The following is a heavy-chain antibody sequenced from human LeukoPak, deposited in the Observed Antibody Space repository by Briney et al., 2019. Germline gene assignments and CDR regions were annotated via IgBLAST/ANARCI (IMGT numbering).Heavy chain of an antibody. D-gene: IGHD1-26*01. CDR1: GYNFDRYG. J-gene: IGHJ4*02. CDR2: ISTYNGNT. CDR3: VRDRGTYRPIDY. V-gene: IGHV1-18*04. Sequence: ASVKVSCKGSGYNFDRYGVNWVRQAPGQWLEWVGWISTYNGNTFYAQKFEGRVTMTTDTSTNTVYMDLRSLRSDDTAIYYCVRDRGTYRPIDYWGQGTLVTVSS.